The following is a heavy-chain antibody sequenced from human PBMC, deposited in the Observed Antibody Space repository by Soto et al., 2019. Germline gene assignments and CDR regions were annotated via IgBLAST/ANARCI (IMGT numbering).Heavy chain of an antibody. J-gene: IGHJ4*02. CDR1: GFSLTSFA. V-gene: IGHV3-33*01. CDR3: VRDDYYNSSGATTD. Sequence: GGSLRLSCEASGFSLTSFAMHWVRQAPGKGLEWVAVIRYEGTDKYYADSVKGRFTISRDNSINTLHLQMDRLRAEDTAVYYCVRDDYYNSSGATTDWGQGTLVTVSS. D-gene: IGHD3-22*01. CDR2: IRYEGTDK.